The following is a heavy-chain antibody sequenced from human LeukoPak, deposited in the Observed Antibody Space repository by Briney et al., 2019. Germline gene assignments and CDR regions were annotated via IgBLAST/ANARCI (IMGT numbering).Heavy chain of an antibody. CDR1: GFSFSSYA. V-gene: IGHV3-23*01. J-gene: IGHJ4*02. Sequence: GGSLRLSCAASGFSFSSYAMSWVRQAPGKGLEWVSAISGSGGSTYYADSVKGRFTISRDNSKNTLYLQMNSLRAEDTAVYYCAKAFSVYTATEFDYWGQGTLVTVSS. CDR3: AKAFSVYTATEFDY. CDR2: ISGSGGST. D-gene: IGHD5-18*01.